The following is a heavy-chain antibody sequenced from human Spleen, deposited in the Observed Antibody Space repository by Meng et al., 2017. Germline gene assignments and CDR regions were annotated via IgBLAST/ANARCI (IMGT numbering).Heavy chain of an antibody. V-gene: IGHV3-21*01. D-gene: IGHD5-24*01. CDR1: GFTFSSYS. J-gene: IGHJ4*02. Sequence: GESLKISCAASGFTFSSYSRNWVRQAPGKGLEWVSSISSSSSYIYYTDSVKGRFTISRDNAKNSLYLQMNSLRAEDTAVYYCARDSRRDGYTTYYWGQGTLVTVSS. CDR2: ISSSSSYI. CDR3: ARDSRRDGYTTYY.